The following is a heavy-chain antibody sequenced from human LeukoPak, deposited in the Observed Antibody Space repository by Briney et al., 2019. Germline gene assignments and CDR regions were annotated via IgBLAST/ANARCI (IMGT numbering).Heavy chain of an antibody. CDR2: IYYSGST. CDR3: ARGNYDFWSGPLDLDY. CDR1: GGSISSGDYY. J-gene: IGHJ4*02. D-gene: IGHD3-3*01. Sequence: SQTLSLTCTVSGGSISSGDYYWSWIRQPPGKGLEWIGYIYYSGSTYYNPSPKSRVTISVDTSKNQFSLKLSSVTAADTAVYYCARGNYDFWSGPLDLDYWGQGTLVTVSS. V-gene: IGHV4-30-4*01.